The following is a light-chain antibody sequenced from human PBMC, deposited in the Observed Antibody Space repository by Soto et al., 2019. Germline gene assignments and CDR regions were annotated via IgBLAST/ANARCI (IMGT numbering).Light chain of an antibody. CDR1: QSIGRW. CDR2: DAS. V-gene: IGKV1-5*01. CDR3: QQYNSYSLT. Sequence: DIQMTQSPSTLSASVGDRVSITCRASQSIGRWLAWYQQKSGKAPKLLIFDASGLESGVPSRFSGSGSGTEFTLTISSLQPDDVATYYCQQYNSYSLTFGGGTKVDIK. J-gene: IGKJ4*01.